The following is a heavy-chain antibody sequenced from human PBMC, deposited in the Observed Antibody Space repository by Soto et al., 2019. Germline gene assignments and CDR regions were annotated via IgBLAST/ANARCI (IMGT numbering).Heavy chain of an antibody. CDR2: INHSGST. CDR3: VSLWDGYYDDY. CDR1: GGSFSGYY. J-gene: IGHJ4*02. Sequence: QVQLQQWGAGLLKPSETLSLTCAVYGGSFSGYYWSWIRQPPGKGLEWIGEINHSGSTNYNPSLKSRVTISVDTSKNQFSLKLSSVTAADTAVYYCVSLWDGYYDDYWGQGTLVTVSS. V-gene: IGHV4-34*01. D-gene: IGHD3-3*01.